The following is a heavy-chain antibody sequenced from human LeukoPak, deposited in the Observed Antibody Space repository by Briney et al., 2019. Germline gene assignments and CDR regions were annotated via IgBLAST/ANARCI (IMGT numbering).Heavy chain of an antibody. CDR3: AKEGNGATAGTLDY. CDR1: GFTFSNYG. V-gene: IGHV3-23*01. D-gene: IGHD6-13*01. Sequence: QPGGSLRLSCTASGFTFSNYGMHWVRQAPGKGLEWVSAISGSGGSTYYADSVKGRFTISRDNSKNTLHLQMNSLRAEDTAVYYCAKEGNGATAGTLDYWGQGTLVTVSS. J-gene: IGHJ4*02. CDR2: ISGSGGST.